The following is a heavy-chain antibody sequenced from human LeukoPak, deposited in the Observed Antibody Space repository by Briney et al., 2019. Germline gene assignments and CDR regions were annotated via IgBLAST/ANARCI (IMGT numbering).Heavy chain of an antibody. J-gene: IGHJ3*02. CDR2: IIPIFGTA. Sequence: ASVKVSCKAPGGTFSSYAISWVRQAPGQGLEWMGGIIPIFGTANYAQKFQGRVTITADESTSTAYMELSSLRSEDTAVYYCARDRVWSGYPSGAFDIWGQGTMVTVSS. CDR1: GGTFSSYA. D-gene: IGHD3-3*01. CDR3: ARDRVWSGYPSGAFDI. V-gene: IGHV1-69*13.